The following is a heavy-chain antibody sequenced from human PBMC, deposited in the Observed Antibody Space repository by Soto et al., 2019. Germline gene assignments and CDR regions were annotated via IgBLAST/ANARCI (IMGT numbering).Heavy chain of an antibody. J-gene: IGHJ3*01. V-gene: IGHV4-4*02. Sequence: QVQLQESGPGLVKPSGTLSLTCAVSGDSISNSRWWTWVRQPPGKGLEWSGDIFHSGDTTYNPSLQRRVFISVHTSPPPFSLQVTSVTAAHTAVYYCASTTGWYRHALWGQGTVVTVSS. CDR3: ASTTGWYRHAL. D-gene: IGHD1-1*01. CDR2: IFHSGDT. CDR1: GDSISNSRW.